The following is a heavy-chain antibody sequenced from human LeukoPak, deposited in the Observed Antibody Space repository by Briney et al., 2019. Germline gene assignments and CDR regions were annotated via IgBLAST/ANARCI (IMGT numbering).Heavy chain of an antibody. V-gene: IGHV4-59*01. CDR3: ARVYYGSGSSYYFDY. J-gene: IGHJ4*02. Sequence: SETLSLTCTVSGGSISSYYWSWIRQPPGKGLEWIGYIYYSGSTNYNPSLKSRVTIPVDTSKNQFSLKLSSVTAADTAVYYCARVYYGSGSSYYFDYWGQGTLVTVSS. D-gene: IGHD3-10*01. CDR2: IYYSGST. CDR1: GGSISSYY.